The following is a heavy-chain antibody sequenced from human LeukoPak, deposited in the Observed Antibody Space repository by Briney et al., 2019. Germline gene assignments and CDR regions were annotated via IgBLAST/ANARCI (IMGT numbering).Heavy chain of an antibody. CDR1: GFTAISNY. J-gene: IGHJ4*02. CDR2: SYTDGRT. CDR3: ARVHPHFGYFDY. V-gene: IGHV3-53*01. D-gene: IGHD2/OR15-2a*01. Sequence: GGSLRLSSAASGFTAISNYMSWVRQAPGKGLEWVSISYTDGRTDYEDSVKGRFTFSRDNSRNTLFLQMNSLRAEDTAVYFCARVHPHFGYFDYWGQGTLVTVSS.